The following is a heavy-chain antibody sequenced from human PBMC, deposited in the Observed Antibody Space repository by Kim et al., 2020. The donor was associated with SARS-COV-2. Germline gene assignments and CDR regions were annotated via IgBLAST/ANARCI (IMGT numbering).Heavy chain of an antibody. CDR1: GYTFTSYG. J-gene: IGHJ6*02. Sequence: ASVKVSCKASGYTFTSYGISWVRQAPGQGLEWMGWISAYNGNTNYAQKLQGRVTMTTDTSTSTAYMELRSLRSDDTAVYYCAKSFCWPYYYYYGMDVWGQGTTVTVSS. V-gene: IGHV1-18*01. D-gene: IGHD3-3*01. CDR2: ISAYNGNT. CDR3: AKSFCWPYYYYYGMDV.